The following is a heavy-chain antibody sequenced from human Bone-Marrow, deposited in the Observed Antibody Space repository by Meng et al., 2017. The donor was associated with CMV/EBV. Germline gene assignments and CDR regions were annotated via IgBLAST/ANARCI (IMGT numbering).Heavy chain of an antibody. Sequence: ASVKVSCKAPGPRFTGYFLHWVRQAPRQGLEWMGWVNPFSGDTNYAQKFQGRVTMTRDTSISTAYMELSRLTSDDTAVYFCAREEMMEDLVVAATTSHDMDVWGQGSTVTVSS. CDR3: AREEMMEDLVVAATTSHDMDV. CDR2: VNPFSGDT. V-gene: IGHV1-2*02. J-gene: IGHJ6*02. CDR1: GPRFTGYF. D-gene: IGHD1-26*01.